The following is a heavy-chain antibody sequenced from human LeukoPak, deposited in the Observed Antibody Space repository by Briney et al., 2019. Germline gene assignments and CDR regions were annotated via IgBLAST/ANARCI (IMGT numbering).Heavy chain of an antibody. D-gene: IGHD5-12*01. V-gene: IGHV4-34*01. CDR3: ARTWPYYYYYMDG. Sequence: SETLSRNCAVYGGSLSGYYWSSIRQPPGKGLEWIGEINHSGSTNYDPSLKSRVTISVDTSKNQFSLKLSSVTAEDTAVYYCARTWPYYYYYMDGWGKGTTVTVSS. J-gene: IGHJ6*03. CDR1: GGSLSGYY. CDR2: INHSGST.